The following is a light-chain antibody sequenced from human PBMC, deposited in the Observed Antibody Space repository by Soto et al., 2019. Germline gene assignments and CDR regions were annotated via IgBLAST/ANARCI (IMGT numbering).Light chain of an antibody. CDR2: QVT. CDR1: SSDLAIYNY. CDR3: SSYTDSSNYV. Sequence: QSALTQPASVSGSPGQSITISCTGTSSDLAIYNYVSWFQQHPGKAPKLIIYQVTNRPSGISNRFSGFKSDNTASLTISGVQAEDEADYYCSSYTDSSNYVFGSGTKVTVL. V-gene: IGLV2-14*01. J-gene: IGLJ1*01.